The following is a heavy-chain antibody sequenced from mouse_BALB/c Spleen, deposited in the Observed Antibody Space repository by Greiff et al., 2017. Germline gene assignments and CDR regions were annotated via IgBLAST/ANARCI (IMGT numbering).Heavy chain of an antibody. D-gene: IGHD2-5*01. Sequence: EVKVVESGGGLVKPGGSLKLSCAASGFTFSSYAMSWVRQTPEKRLEWVATISSGGSYTYYPDSVKGRFTISRDNAKNTLYLQMSSLRSEDTAMYYCARRGSNYEGAMDYWGQGTSVTVSS. CDR2: ISSGGSYT. CDR3: ARRGSNYEGAMDY. CDR1: GFTFSSYA. J-gene: IGHJ4*01. V-gene: IGHV5-9-3*01.